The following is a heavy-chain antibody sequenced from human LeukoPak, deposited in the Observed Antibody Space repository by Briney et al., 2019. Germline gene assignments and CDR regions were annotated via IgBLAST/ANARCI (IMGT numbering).Heavy chain of an antibody. Sequence: GGSLRLSCEASGFTFRSYAMSRVRQAPGKGLEWVSLISNSGVNTYYANSVKGRFTISRDNSKNTLYLQMNSLRDEDTAIYYCAKRNSSGWYYFDYWGQGTLVTVSS. CDR2: ISNSGVNT. CDR3: AKRNSSGWYYFDY. V-gene: IGHV3-23*01. J-gene: IGHJ4*02. D-gene: IGHD6-19*01. CDR1: GFTFRSYA.